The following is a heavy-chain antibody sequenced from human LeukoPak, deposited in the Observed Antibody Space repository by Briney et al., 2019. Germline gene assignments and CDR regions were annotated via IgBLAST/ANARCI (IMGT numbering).Heavy chain of an antibody. CDR2: ISYDGSNK. CDR1: GFTFSSYG. CDR3: AKDISYDDYYGMDV. Sequence: GGSLRLSCAASGFTFSSYGMPWVRQAPGKGLEWVAVISYDGSNKYYADSVKGRFTISRDNSKNTLYLQMNSLRAEDTAVYYCAKDISYDDYYGMDVWGHGTTVTVSS. D-gene: IGHD5-12*01. V-gene: IGHV3-30*18. J-gene: IGHJ6*02.